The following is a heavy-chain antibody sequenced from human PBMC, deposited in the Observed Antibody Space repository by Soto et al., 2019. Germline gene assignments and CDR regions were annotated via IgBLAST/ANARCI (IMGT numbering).Heavy chain of an antibody. V-gene: IGHV3-15*07. CDR2: IKSKTDGGTT. CDR3: TIGYATDPIDY. CDR1: FFTFSNAW. J-gene: IGHJ4*02. D-gene: IGHD4-4*01. Sequence: PVWSLRLSCSASFFTFSNAWMNWVRHSPGKGLEWVGRIKSKTDGGTTDYAAPVKGRFTISRDDSKNTLYLQMNSLKTEDTAVYYCTIGYATDPIDYWGQGTLVTVSS.